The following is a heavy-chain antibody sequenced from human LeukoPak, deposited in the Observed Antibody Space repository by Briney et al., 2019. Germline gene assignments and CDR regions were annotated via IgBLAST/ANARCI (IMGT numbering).Heavy chain of an antibody. D-gene: IGHD6-13*01. CDR2: THYSGST. V-gene: IGHV4-59*01. J-gene: IGHJ4*02. Sequence: SETLSLTCTVSGDSISSYYWSWIRQPPEKGLEWIGYTHYSGSTKYNPSLKSRLTMSLDTSKNQFSLRLSSVTAADTAVYFCARGAAGTGAADYWGQGTLVTVSS. CDR1: GDSISSYY. CDR3: ARGAAGTGAADY.